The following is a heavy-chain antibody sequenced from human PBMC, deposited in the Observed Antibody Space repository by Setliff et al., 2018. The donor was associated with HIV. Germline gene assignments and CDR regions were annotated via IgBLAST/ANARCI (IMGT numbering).Heavy chain of an antibody. CDR1: GYSISSGYY. CDR2: IYHSGST. D-gene: IGHD6-13*01. V-gene: IGHV4-38-2*02. Sequence: TSETLSLTCAVSGYSISSGYYWGWIRQPPGKGLEWIGSIYHSGSTYYNPSLKSRVTISLDTSKNQFSLKLSSVTAADTAVYYCARDIQAAGTGWFDPWGQGTLVTAPQ. J-gene: IGHJ5*02. CDR3: ARDIQAAGTGWFDP.